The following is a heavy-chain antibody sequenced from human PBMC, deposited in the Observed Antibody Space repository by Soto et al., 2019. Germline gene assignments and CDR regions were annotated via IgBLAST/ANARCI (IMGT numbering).Heavy chain of an antibody. Sequence: ASVKVSCKASGYTFTSDYFHWVRQAPGRGLEWMGIINAYSGGTNFPQRFQGRLTMTTDTSTNTIYMELSGLRSDDTAVYYCAKDGLNYYLTYWGQGTLVTVSS. V-gene: IGHV1-46*01. D-gene: IGHD3-10*01. CDR3: AKDGLNYYLTY. CDR1: GYTFTSDY. CDR2: INAYSGGT. J-gene: IGHJ4*02.